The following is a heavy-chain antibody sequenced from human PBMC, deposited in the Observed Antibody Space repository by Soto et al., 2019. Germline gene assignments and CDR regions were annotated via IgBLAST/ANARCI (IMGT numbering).Heavy chain of an antibody. V-gene: IGHV4-61*01. CDR2: IYYTGST. CDR1: GDSVSSGNNY. Sequence: SETLSLTCTVSGDSVSSGNNYWSWIRQPPGQGLEWIGDIYYTGSTNYNPSLKSRVSISVDTSKNQFSLKVISVTAADTAVYYSPRPRGSYPWELCFAYWGQGTLVTVSS. J-gene: IGHJ4*02. D-gene: IGHD3-10*01. CDR3: PRPRGSYPWELCFAY.